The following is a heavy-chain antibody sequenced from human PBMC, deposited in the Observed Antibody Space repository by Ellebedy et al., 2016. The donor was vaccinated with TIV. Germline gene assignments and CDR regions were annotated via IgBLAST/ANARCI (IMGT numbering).Heavy chain of an antibody. V-gene: IGHV1-8*01. J-gene: IGHJ6*02. CDR2: MNPNSGNT. CDR3: ARGPFMITFGGVIMDV. CDR1: GYTFTSYD. D-gene: IGHD3-16*02. Sequence: AASVKVSCKASGYTFTSYDINWVRQATGQGLEWMVWMNPNSGNTEYAQKFQGRVTMTRNTSMTTAFMELSSLRSEDTAVYYCARGPFMITFGGVIMDVWGQGTTVTVSS.